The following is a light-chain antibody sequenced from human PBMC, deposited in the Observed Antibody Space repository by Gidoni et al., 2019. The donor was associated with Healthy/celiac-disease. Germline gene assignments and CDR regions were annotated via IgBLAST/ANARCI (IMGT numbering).Light chain of an antibody. CDR3: QQYNSYSWT. CDR1: QSISSW. Sequence: DIQMTQSPSTLSASVGDRVTITCRASQSISSWLAWYQQKPGKAPNLLIYDASSLESGVPSRFSGSGSGTEFTLTISSLQPDDFATYYCQQYNSYSWTFXQXTKVEIK. V-gene: IGKV1-5*01. J-gene: IGKJ1*01. CDR2: DAS.